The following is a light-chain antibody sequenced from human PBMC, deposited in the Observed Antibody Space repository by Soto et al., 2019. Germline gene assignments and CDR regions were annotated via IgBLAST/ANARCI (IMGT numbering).Light chain of an antibody. CDR1: QSVSSK. Sequence: EIEMTQSPATLSVSPGERATLSCRASQSVSSKLAWYQQKPGQAPRLLIYGASTRATDIPARFSGSGSGTEFTLTISSLQSEDFAVYYCQQYNNWPKTFGQGTKLEIK. V-gene: IGKV3-15*01. J-gene: IGKJ2*01. CDR3: QQYNNWPKT. CDR2: GAS.